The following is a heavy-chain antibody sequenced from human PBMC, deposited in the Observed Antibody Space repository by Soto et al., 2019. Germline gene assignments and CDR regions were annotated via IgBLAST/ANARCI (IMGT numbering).Heavy chain of an antibody. CDR1: GGYISSGDDY. CDR2: MFLVGAT. J-gene: IGHJ5*02. V-gene: IGHV4-30-4*01. Sequence: QVQLQESGPGLVEPSQTLSLTCSVSGGYISSGDDYWVWIRQPPGKGLERIGYMFLVGATYYNPSTKTRVTIPVDTSKNQFSLKLSSVTAADTAVYHCARVVRFCSSPSCRGRNWFDPWGQGTLVTVTS. D-gene: IGHD2-2*01. CDR3: ARVVRFCSSPSCRGRNWFDP.